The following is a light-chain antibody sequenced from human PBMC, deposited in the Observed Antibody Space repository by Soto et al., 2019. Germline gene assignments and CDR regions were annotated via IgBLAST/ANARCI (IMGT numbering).Light chain of an antibody. Sequence: SYELTQPPSVSVSPGQTASITCSGDKLGDKFACWYQQKPGQSPVLVIYQDDKRPSGIPERFSGSNSGNTATLTISGTQAMDEADYYCQAWDSSTGVVFGGGTKVAVL. J-gene: IGLJ2*01. CDR2: QDD. CDR3: QAWDSSTGVV. CDR1: KLGDKF. V-gene: IGLV3-1*01.